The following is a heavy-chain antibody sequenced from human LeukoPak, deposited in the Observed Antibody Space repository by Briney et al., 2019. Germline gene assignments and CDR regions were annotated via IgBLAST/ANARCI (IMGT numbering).Heavy chain of an antibody. CDR2: IYPGYSDG. Sequence: GESLKISCKISGYKLTNNWIGWVRQVPGKGLEWIGLIYPGYSDGKYSPSFQGQVTLSVDASISTAYLHLSGLRASDTAIYYCVRFALTSSLDHWGQGTLVTVSS. CDR1: GYKLTNNW. V-gene: IGHV5-51*01. D-gene: IGHD6-13*01. CDR3: VRFALTSSLDH. J-gene: IGHJ5*02.